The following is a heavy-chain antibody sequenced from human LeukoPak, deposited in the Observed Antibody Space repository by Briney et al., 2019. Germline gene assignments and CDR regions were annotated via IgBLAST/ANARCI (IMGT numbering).Heavy chain of an antibody. J-gene: IGHJ6*03. CDR1: GFTFSDYY. D-gene: IGHD6-19*01. CDR2: ISSSSSYI. V-gene: IGHV3-11*06. Sequence: GGSLRLSCAVSGFTFSDYYMSWIRQAPGKGLEWVSSISSSSSYIYYADSVKGRFTISRDNAKNSLYLQMNSLRAEDTAVYYCARSYSSGWYYMDVWGKGTTVTISS. CDR3: ARSYSSGWYYMDV.